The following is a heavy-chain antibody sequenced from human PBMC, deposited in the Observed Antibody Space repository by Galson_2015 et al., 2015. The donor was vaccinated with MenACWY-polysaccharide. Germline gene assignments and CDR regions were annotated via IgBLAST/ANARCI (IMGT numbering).Heavy chain of an antibody. J-gene: IGHJ4*02. CDR3: ARVRGSYSVGY. CDR2: ISSSGTTI. V-gene: IGHV3-11*01. CDR1: GFTFSDYY. D-gene: IGHD1-26*01. Sequence: SLRLSCAASGFTFSDYYMSCIRQAPGRGLEWVSHISSSGTTIYYADSVKGRFTISRDNARNSLSLQMNSLRAEDTAVYYCARVRGSYSVGYWGQGTLVTVSS.